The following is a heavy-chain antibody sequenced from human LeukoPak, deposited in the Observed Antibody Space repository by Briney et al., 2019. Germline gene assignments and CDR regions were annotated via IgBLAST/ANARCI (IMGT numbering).Heavy chain of an antibody. CDR1: GGSISSSSYY. V-gene: IGHV4-39*07. Sequence: SETLSLTCTVSGGSISSSSYYWGWIRQPPGKGLEWIGSIYYSGSTYYNPSLKSRVTISVDTSKNQFSLKLSSVTAADTAVYYCAREGVYCSSTSCYGGSDYWGQGTLVTVSS. CDR3: AREGVYCSSTSCYGGSDY. CDR2: IYYSGST. J-gene: IGHJ4*02. D-gene: IGHD2-2*01.